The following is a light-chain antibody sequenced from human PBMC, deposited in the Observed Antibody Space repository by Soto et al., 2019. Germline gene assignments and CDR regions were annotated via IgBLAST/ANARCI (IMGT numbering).Light chain of an antibody. CDR3: QQRADWPPFT. J-gene: IGKJ2*01. CDR1: QSVYGN. V-gene: IGKV3-11*01. CDR2: DAS. Sequence: EIVLTQSPASLSLSPGERATLSCRASQSVYGNLAWYHQKPGQAPRVIVYDASTRATGLPDRFRGSGGGTDFTLTVNSLEPEDSGIYYCQQRADWPPFTFGQGTKLEIK.